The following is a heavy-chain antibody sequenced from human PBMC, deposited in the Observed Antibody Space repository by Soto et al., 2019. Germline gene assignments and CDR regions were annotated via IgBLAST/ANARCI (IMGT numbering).Heavy chain of an antibody. D-gene: IGHD6-19*01. V-gene: IGHV4-39*01. CDR3: ARHRGDTSGWHSFDY. J-gene: IGHJ4*02. CDR2: IYYSGST. CDR1: GGSITNNNYY. Sequence: SETLSLTCTVSGGSITNNNYYWGWIRQPPGKGLEWIGSIYYSGSTYYNPSLKNRVTISVDTSNDQFSLKLNSVTAADAAVYYCARHRGDTSGWHSFDYWGQGTLVTVSS.